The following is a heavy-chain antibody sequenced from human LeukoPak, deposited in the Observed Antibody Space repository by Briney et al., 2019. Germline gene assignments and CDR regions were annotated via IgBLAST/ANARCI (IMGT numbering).Heavy chain of an antibody. CDR1: GGSISSSSSY. CDR2: IYYSGST. CDR3: ARASGAFDY. Sequence: SETLSLTCTVSGGSISSSSSYWGWIRQPPGKGLEWIGSIYYSGSTYYNPSLKSRVTISLDTSKNQFSLKLNSVTAADTAVYYCARASGAFDYWGQGALVTVSS. J-gene: IGHJ4*02. V-gene: IGHV4-39*07.